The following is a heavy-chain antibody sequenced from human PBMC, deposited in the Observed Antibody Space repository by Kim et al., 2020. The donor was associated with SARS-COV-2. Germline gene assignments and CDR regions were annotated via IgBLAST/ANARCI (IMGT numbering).Heavy chain of an antibody. Sequence: GGSLRLSCAASGFTFSNAWMSWVRQAPGKGLEWVGRIKSKTDGGTTDYAAPVKGRFTISRDDSKNTLYLQMNSLKTEDTAVYYCTPLEYFDWLPQGGGWGQGNLVTVSS. CDR1: GFTFSNAW. D-gene: IGHD3-9*01. CDR3: TPLEYFDWLPQGGG. V-gene: IGHV3-15*01. CDR2: IKSKTDGGTT. J-gene: IGHJ4*02.